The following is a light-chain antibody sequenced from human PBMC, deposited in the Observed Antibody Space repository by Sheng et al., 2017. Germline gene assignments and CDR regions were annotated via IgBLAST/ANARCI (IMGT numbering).Light chain of an antibody. CDR3: ETWDTSLSARV. CDR2: ENN. J-gene: IGLJ3*02. Sequence: QSVLTQPPSVSAAPGQKVTISCSGSSSNIGVNYVSWYQQLPGTAPKLLIYENNKRPSGISDRFSGSKSGTSAALDITGLQTGDEADYYCETWDTSLSARVFGGGTKLTVL. CDR1: SSNIGVNY. V-gene: IGLV1-51*02.